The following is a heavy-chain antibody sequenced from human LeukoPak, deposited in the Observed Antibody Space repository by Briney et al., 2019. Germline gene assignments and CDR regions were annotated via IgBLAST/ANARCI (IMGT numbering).Heavy chain of an antibody. CDR3: ARDRGYQTRGYYYYGMDV. D-gene: IGHD6-25*01. CDR1: GGSISSYY. J-gene: IGHJ6*04. Sequence: KPSETLSLTCTVSGGSISSYYWSWIRQPPGKGLEWIGYIYYSGSTNYNPSLKSRVTISVDTSKNQFSLKLSSVTAADTAVYYCARDRGYQTRGYYYYGMDVWGKGTTVTVSS. CDR2: IYYSGST. V-gene: IGHV4-59*01.